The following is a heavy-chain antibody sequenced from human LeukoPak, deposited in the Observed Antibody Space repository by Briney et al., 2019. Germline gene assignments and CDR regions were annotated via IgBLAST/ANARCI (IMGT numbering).Heavy chain of an antibody. D-gene: IGHD4-17*01. CDR2: ISGGGETT. CDR3: ARDYADYVGYFFFDY. CDR1: GFNLNQFG. J-gene: IGHJ4*02. Sequence: GFLRLFCAAPGFNLNQFGLEWVRQAPGKGLGLGSSISGGGETTYYADSAKGRFTISRDNSQNTLYLQMNSLRAEDTAVYYCARDYADYVGYFFFDYWGQGTLVTVSS. V-gene: IGHV3-23*01.